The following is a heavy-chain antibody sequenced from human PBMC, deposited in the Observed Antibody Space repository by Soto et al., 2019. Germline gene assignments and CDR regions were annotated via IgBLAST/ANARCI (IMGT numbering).Heavy chain of an antibody. D-gene: IGHD3-10*01. CDR3: AKGMGRVRGVIIGWFDP. V-gene: IGHV3-30*18. J-gene: IGHJ5*02. CDR2: ISYDGSNK. CDR1: GFTFSSYG. Sequence: PGGSLRLSCAASGFTFSSYGMHWVRQAPGKGLEWVAVISYDGSNKYYADSVKGRFTISRDNSKNTLYLQMNSLRAEDTAVYYCAKGMGRVRGVIIGWFDPWGQGT.